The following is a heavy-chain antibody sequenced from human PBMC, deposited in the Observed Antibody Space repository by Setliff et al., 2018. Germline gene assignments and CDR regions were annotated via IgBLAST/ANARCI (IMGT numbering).Heavy chain of an antibody. D-gene: IGHD3-16*01. Sequence: ASVKVSCKASGYTFTSYYMHWVRQAPGQGLEWMGIINPSGGSTSYAQKFQGRVTISVDTSKNQFSLRLNSATAADTAVYYCARLRGAFDYWGQGTLVTVSS. V-gene: IGHV1-46*01. J-gene: IGHJ4*02. CDR2: INPSGGST. CDR3: ARLRGAFDY. CDR1: GYTFTSYY.